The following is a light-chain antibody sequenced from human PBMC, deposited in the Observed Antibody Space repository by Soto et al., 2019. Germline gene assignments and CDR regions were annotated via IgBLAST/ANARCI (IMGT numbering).Light chain of an antibody. J-gene: IGKJ2*01. Sequence: DIQMTQSPSSLSASVGDRVTITCQASQDISNYLNWYQQKPGKAPKLLIYDASNLETPVPSRFSGSGSGTDFTFTISSLQPEDIATYYCQQYDNLPYTFGQGTKLEIK. V-gene: IGKV1-33*01. CDR3: QQYDNLPYT. CDR2: DAS. CDR1: QDISNY.